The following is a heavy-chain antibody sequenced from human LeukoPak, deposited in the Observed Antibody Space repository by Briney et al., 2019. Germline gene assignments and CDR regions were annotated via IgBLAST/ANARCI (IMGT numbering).Heavy chain of an antibody. CDR3: ARWLQPYYYYTMDV. V-gene: IGHV3-23*01. CDR2: ISGSGGNT. CDR1: GFTFSSYA. D-gene: IGHD5-24*01. J-gene: IGHJ6*02. Sequence: GGSLRLSCAASGFTFSSYAMSWVRQAPGKGLEWVSAISGSGGNTYYADSVRGRFTISRDNSKNTLFLQMNTLRAEDTAVYYCARWLQPYYYYTMDVWGQGTTVTVSS.